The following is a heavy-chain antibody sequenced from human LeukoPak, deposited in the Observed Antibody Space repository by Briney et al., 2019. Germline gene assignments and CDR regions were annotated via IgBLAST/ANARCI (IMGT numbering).Heavy chain of an antibody. CDR3: TARIMITFGGVIASFDY. CDR1: GFTFSSYA. V-gene: IGHV3-30-3*01. CDR2: ISYDGSNK. D-gene: IGHD3-16*02. J-gene: IGHJ4*02. Sequence: GGSLRLSCAASGFTFSSYAMHWVRQAPGKGLEWVAVISYDGSNKYYADSVKGRFTISRDDSKNTLYLQMNSLKTEDTAVYYCTARIMITFGGVIASFDYWGQGTLVTVSS.